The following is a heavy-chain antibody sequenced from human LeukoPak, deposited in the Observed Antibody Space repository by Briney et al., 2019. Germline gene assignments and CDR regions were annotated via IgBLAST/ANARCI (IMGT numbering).Heavy chain of an antibody. CDR2: INHSGST. Sequence: PSETLSLTCAVYGGSFSGYYWSWIRQPPGKGLEWFGEINHSGSTNYNPSLKSRVPISVDTSKNQFSLKLSSVTAADTAVYYCARGSRTPLRDRYFDYWGQGTLVTVSS. CDR3: ARGSRTPLRDRYFDY. J-gene: IGHJ4*02. CDR1: GGSFSGYY. V-gene: IGHV4-34*01.